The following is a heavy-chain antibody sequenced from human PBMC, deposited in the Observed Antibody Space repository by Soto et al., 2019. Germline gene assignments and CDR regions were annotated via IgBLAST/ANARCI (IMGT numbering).Heavy chain of an antibody. CDR3: AEDDSRGWQYQGLSDY. J-gene: IGHJ4*02. CDR1: GFTFSAFE. Sequence: EVQLVESGGGLVQPGGSLRLSCAASGFTFSAFEMNWVRQAPGKGLEWISYISGVSYNIYYADSVKGRFTVSRDNAKNSLYLHMNRLGAADTGVYYRAEDDSRGWQYQGLSDYWGQGILVTVSS. CDR2: ISGVSYNI. D-gene: IGHD6-19*01. V-gene: IGHV3-48*03.